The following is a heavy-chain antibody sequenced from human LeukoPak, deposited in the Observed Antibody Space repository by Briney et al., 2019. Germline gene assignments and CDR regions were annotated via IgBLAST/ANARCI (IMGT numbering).Heavy chain of an antibody. CDR1: GFTFSSYW. CDR3: ARRSSGSPPYYFDY. CDR2: INSDGSTS. J-gene: IGHJ4*02. V-gene: IGHV3-74*01. D-gene: IGHD1-26*01. Sequence: GGSLRLSCAASGFTFSSYWMHWVRQAPGKGLVWVSRINSDGSTSNYADSVKGRFTISRDNAKNTLYLQMNSLRAEDTAVYYCARRSSGSPPYYFDYWGQGTLVTVSS.